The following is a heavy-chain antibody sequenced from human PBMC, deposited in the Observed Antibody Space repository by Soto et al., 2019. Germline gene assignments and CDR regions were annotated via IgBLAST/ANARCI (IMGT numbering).Heavy chain of an antibody. CDR2: INPNSGET. D-gene: IGHD6-25*01. J-gene: IGHJ6*03. CDR3: ARGSGLNYCDYIAV. V-gene: IGHV1-2*04. Sequence: QVQLVQSGAEVKKPGASVKVSCKASGYTFTGYYMHWMRQAPGQGLEWMGWINPNSGETDYAQNFQGWVTTTRDMSISTAYMELSRLKSNDAAVYDCARGSGLNYCDYIAVWGKGTTVTVSS. CDR1: GYTFTGYY.